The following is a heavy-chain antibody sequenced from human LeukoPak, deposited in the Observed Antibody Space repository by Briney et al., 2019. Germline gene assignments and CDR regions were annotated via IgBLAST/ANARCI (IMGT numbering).Heavy chain of an antibody. CDR3: ARGHTAVTRHFDF. Sequence: GGSLRLSCAASGFTFSSYGMSWVRQAPGKGLEWVSAIRGSGDRTHYADSVKGRFTISRDNSKNTLYLQMNSLRAEDTAVYYCARGHTAVTRHFDFWGQGTLVTVSS. CDR2: IRGSGDRT. D-gene: IGHD4-17*01. V-gene: IGHV3-23*01. CDR1: GFTFSSYG. J-gene: IGHJ4*02.